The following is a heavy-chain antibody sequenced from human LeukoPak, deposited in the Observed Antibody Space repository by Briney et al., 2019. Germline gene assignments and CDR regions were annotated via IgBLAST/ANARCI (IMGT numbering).Heavy chain of an antibody. Sequence: ASVKVSCKASGYTFTSYAMHWVRQAPGQRLEWMGWINGGNGNTKYSQKFQGRVTITRDTSASTAYMELSSLRSEDTAVYYCARGDCSSTSCYPPFDPWGQGTLVTVSS. CDR2: INGGNGNT. V-gene: IGHV1-3*01. D-gene: IGHD2-2*01. J-gene: IGHJ5*02. CDR1: GYTFTSYA. CDR3: ARGDCSSTSCYPPFDP.